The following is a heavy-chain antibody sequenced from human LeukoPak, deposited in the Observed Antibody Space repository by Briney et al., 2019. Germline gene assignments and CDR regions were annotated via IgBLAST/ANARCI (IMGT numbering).Heavy chain of an antibody. J-gene: IGHJ4*02. D-gene: IGHD6-13*01. Sequence: SGGSLRLSCAASGFTFINYAMSWVRQAPGMGLEWVSGISGGSDGTYYADSVKGRFTISRDNSKNTLYLQMNSLRAEDTAVYYCAKTAAAGTFPSDYWGQGTLVTVSS. CDR2: ISGGSDGT. CDR1: GFTFINYA. CDR3: AKTAAAGTFPSDY. V-gene: IGHV3-23*01.